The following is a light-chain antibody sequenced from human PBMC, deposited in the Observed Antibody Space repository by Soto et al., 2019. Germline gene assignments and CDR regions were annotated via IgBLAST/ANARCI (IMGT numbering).Light chain of an antibody. V-gene: IGLV2-23*02. CDR2: EVS. CDR3: CSYAGNSGV. CDR1: SSDVGSYNF. J-gene: IGLJ3*02. Sequence: QSALTQPASVSGSPGQSIIISCTGTSSDVGSYNFVSWYQQHPGKAPKLMIYEVSKRPSGVSNRFSGSKSGNTASLTISGLQPEDEADYYCCSYAGNSGVFGGVTKVTVL.